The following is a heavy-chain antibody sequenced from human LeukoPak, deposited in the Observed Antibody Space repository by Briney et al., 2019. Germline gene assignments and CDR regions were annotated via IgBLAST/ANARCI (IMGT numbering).Heavy chain of an antibody. CDR1: GFTFSSYA. J-gene: IGHJ4*02. Sequence: GGSLRLSCAASGFTFSSYAMSWVRQAPGKGLEWVSVISGSGGSTSYADSVKGRFTISRDNAKNSLYLQMNSLRAEDTAVYYCAREGPRGHTYDLTFGYWGQGTLVTVSS. CDR3: AREGPRGHTYDLTFGY. V-gene: IGHV3-23*01. CDR2: ISGSGGST. D-gene: IGHD5-18*01.